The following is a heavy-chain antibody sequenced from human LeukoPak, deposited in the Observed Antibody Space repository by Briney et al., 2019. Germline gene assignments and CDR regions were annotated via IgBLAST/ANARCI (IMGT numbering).Heavy chain of an antibody. D-gene: IGHD3-10*01. V-gene: IGHV3-48*01. CDR1: GFTFSSYS. Sequence: GGSLRLSCAASGFTFSSYSMMWVRQAPGKGLEWVSYISSSSSTIYYADSVKGRFTISRDNAKNSLYLQMNSLRAEDTAVYYCASVLLYYYYMDVWGKGTTVTVSS. CDR3: ASVLLYYYYMDV. CDR2: ISSSSSTI. J-gene: IGHJ6*03.